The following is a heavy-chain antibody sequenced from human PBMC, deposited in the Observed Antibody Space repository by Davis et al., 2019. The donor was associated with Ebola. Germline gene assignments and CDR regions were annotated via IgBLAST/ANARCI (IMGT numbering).Heavy chain of an antibody. CDR2: IIPIFGTT. J-gene: IGHJ5*02. CDR3: ARVRTGFYYDSSDSPSWFDP. CDR1: GGTLSSDV. D-gene: IGHD3-22*01. V-gene: IGHV1-69*13. Sequence: SVKVSCKASGGTLSSDVLSWVRQAPGQGLEWMGGIIPIFGTTNYAQKFQGRVTITADESTSTASMELSSLRSEDTAVYYCARVRTGFYYDSSDSPSWFDPWGQGTLVTVSS.